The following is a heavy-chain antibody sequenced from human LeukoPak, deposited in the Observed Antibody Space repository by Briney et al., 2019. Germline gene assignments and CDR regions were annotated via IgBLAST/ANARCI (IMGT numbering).Heavy chain of an antibody. CDR1: GFTVSSNY. J-gene: IGHJ3*02. D-gene: IGHD3-22*01. Sequence: PGGSLRLSCAASGFTVSSNYMSWVRQAPGKGLEWVSVIYSGGSTYYADSVKGRFTISRDNSKNTLYLQMNSLRAEDTAVYYCARDRDDSSGYNYEDAFDIWGQGTMVTVSS. CDR3: ARDRDDSSGYNYEDAFDI. CDR2: IYSGGST. V-gene: IGHV3-66*02.